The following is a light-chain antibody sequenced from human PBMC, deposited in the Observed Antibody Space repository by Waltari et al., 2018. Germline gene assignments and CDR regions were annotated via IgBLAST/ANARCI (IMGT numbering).Light chain of an antibody. Sequence: SSVVTQSPSVSVAPGETARITCGGDKIGSKSVHWYQQRPGQAPGLFISYYSDRPAGIPERFSGSNSGNTATLTISWVEAEDEADYYCLVWHSTIDHQGVFGGGTKLTVL. CDR2: YYS. CDR1: KIGSKS. J-gene: IGLJ2*01. CDR3: LVWHSTIDHQGV. V-gene: IGLV3-21*04.